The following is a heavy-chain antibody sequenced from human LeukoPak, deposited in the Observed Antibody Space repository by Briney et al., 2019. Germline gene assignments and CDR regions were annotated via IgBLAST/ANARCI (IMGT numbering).Heavy chain of an antibody. CDR2: ITSSGSYI. V-gene: IGHV3-21*01. J-gene: IGHJ4*02. CDR3: ARAEALKFRDFDY. CDR1: GFTFSNYS. Sequence: GGSLRLSCAASGFTFSNYSMNWVRPARGKGLEWVSSITSSGSYIYYADSVKGRCTISRDNARNSLYLQMNSLRAEDTAIYYCARAEALKFRDFDYWGQGTLVTVSS.